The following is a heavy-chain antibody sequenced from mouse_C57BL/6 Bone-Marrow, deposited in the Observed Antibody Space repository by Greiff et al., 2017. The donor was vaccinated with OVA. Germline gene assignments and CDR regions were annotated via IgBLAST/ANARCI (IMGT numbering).Heavy chain of an antibody. CDR1: GFTFSDYY. V-gene: IGHV5-16*01. Sequence: EVHLVESEGGLVQPGRSMKLSCTASGFTFSDYYMAWVRQVPEKGLEWVANINYDGSSTYYLDSLKSRFIISRDNAKNILYLQMSSLKSEDTATYYCARGDYGSSYPYFDYWGQGTTLTVSS. CDR3: ARGDYGSSYPYFDY. D-gene: IGHD1-1*01. CDR2: INYDGSST. J-gene: IGHJ2*01.